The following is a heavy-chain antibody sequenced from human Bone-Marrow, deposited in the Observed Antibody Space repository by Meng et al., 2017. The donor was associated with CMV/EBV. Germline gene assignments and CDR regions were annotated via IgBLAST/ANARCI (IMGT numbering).Heavy chain of an antibody. D-gene: IGHD1-26*01. CDR3: ARDQGGSYYLDY. V-gene: IGHV3-30-3*01. J-gene: IGHJ4*02. CDR1: GFTFSRYA. Sequence: SCAASGFTFSRYAMHWVRQAPGKGLEWVAVISYDGSNKYYADSVKGRFTISRDNSKNTLYLQMNSLRAEDTAVYYCARDQGGSYYLDYWGQGTLVTVSS. CDR2: ISYDGSNK.